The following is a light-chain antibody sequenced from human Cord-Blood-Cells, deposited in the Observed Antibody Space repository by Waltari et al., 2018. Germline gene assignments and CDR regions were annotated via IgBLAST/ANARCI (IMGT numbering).Light chain of an antibody. CDR1: QSVSSSY. J-gene: IGKJ1*01. V-gene: IGKV3-20*01. Sequence: EIVLTQSPGTLSLSPGERATLSCRASQSVSSSYLAWYQQKPGQAPRLLIYGASSRATGIPGRFSGSGAGTDFTLTISRLAPEDFAVYYCQQYGSFPRTFGQGTKVEIK. CDR2: GAS. CDR3: QQYGSFPRT.